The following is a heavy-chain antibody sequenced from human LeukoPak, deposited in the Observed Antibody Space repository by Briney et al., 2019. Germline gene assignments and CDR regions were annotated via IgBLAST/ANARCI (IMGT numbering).Heavy chain of an antibody. D-gene: IGHD3-10*01. CDR2: IYPGDSGT. V-gene: IGHV5-51*01. J-gene: IGHJ4*02. CDR1: GYSFTSYW. CDR3: ARDRRGSLFRLLYY. Sequence: GESLKISCKGSGYSFTSYWIGWVRQMPGKGLEWMGIIYPGDSGTRYSPSFQGQVTISADKSISTAYLQWSSLRSEDTAVYYCARDRRGSLFRLLYYWGQGTLVTISS.